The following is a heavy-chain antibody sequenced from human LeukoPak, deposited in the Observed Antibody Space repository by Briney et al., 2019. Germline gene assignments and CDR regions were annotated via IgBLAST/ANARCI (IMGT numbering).Heavy chain of an antibody. CDR1: GVSISSVGYY. V-gene: IGHV4-31*03. CDR3: ARDYDSSGYYFDY. J-gene: IGHJ4*02. D-gene: IGHD3-22*01. CDR2: ISYSGNT. Sequence: SQTLSLTCTVSGVSISSVGYYWSWIRQYPGKGLEWIGYISYSGNTYYNPSLKSRVTISVDTSKNQFSLKLSSVTAADTAVYYCARDYDSSGYYFDYWGQGTPVTVSS.